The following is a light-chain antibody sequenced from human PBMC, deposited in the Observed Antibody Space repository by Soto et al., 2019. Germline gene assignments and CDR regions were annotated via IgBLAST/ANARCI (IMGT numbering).Light chain of an antibody. CDR3: MQSTHWPYT. CDR2: KIS. V-gene: IGKV2-30*02. CDR1: QSLVLSDGNTY. J-gene: IGKJ2*01. Sequence: DVVMTQSPLSLPVTLGQPASISCRSSQSLVLSDGNTYLSWFQQRPGQSPRRLIHKISERDSGVPDRFSGSGSGTDFILKVSRVEAEDVGFYYCMQSTHWPYTFGQGTKLEIK.